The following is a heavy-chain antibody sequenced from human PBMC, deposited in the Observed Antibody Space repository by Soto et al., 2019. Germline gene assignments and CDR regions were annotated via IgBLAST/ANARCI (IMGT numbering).Heavy chain of an antibody. Sequence: ICGSSSWNWVRQPPGKGLEWIAYFSHSGSTYYNPSLKGRVTVSVDRSKNQFSLKLDSVSAADTAIYYCVRESAPSGPNYFDTWGPGTLVTVSS. J-gene: IGHJ5*02. CDR2: FSHSGST. D-gene: IGHD6-13*01. CDR3: VRESAPSGPNYFDT. V-gene: IGHV4-30-2*01. CDR1: ICGSSS.